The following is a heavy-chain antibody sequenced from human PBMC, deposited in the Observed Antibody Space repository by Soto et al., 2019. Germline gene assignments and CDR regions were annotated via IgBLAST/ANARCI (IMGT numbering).Heavy chain of an antibody. J-gene: IGHJ3*02. CDR1: GYTFTSYG. CDR3: ARARGGIVVVVAATHHAFDI. Sequence: ASVKVSCKASGYTFTSYGISWVRPAPGQGLEWMGWISAYNGNTNYAQKLQGRVTMTTDTSTSTAYMELRSLRSDDTAVYYCARARGGIVVVVAATHHAFDIWGQGTMVTVSS. CDR2: ISAYNGNT. D-gene: IGHD2-15*01. V-gene: IGHV1-18*04.